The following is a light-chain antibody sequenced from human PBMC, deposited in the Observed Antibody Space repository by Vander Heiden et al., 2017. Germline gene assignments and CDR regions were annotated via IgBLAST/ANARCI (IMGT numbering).Light chain of an antibody. Sequence: QSALTQPASVSGSPGQSIPLTCTGTSRDVGGYNYVSWYQQHPGKAPKLMIYEVSNRPSGVSNRFSGSKSGNTASLTISGLQAEDEADYYCSSYTSSSTLRVFGTGTKVTVL. V-gene: IGLV2-14*01. CDR2: EVS. J-gene: IGLJ1*01. CDR3: SSYTSSSTLRV. CDR1: SRDVGGYNY.